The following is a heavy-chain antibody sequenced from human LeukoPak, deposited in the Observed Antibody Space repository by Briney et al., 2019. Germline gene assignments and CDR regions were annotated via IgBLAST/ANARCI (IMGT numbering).Heavy chain of an antibody. V-gene: IGHV1-69*04. CDR3: ARGIVLRYFDWLFPYYMDV. D-gene: IGHD3-9*01. J-gene: IGHJ6*03. CDR2: IIPILGIA. Sequence: GASVKVSCKASGGTFSSYAISWVRQAPGQGLEWMGRIIPILGIANYAQKFQGRVTITADESTSTAYMELSSLRSEDTAVYYCARGIVLRYFDWLFPYYMDVWGKGTTVTVSS. CDR1: GGTFSSYA.